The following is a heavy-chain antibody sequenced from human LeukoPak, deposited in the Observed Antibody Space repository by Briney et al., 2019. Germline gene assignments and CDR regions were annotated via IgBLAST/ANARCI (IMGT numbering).Heavy chain of an antibody. CDR3: ARVGTGYDYAFDI. V-gene: IGHV1-46*01. CDR1: GYTFTSYY. CDR2: INPSGGST. D-gene: IGHD5-12*01. J-gene: IGHJ3*02. Sequence: GASVKVSCKASGYTFTSYYMHWVRQAPGQGLAWMGIINPSGGSTSYAQKFQGRVTMTRDTSTSTVYMELSSLRSEDTAVYYCARVGTGYDYAFDIWGQGTMVTVSS.